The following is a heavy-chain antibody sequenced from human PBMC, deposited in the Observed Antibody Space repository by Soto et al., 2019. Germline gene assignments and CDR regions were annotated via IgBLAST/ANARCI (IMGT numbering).Heavy chain of an antibody. CDR1: GYTFTSYA. J-gene: IGHJ4*02. CDR2: INAGNGNT. D-gene: IGHD1-1*01. CDR3: ARETVQLDLDY. V-gene: IGHV1-3*01. Sequence: QVQLVQSGAEVKKPGASVKVSCKASGYTFTSYAMHWVRQAPGQRLEWMGWINAGNGNTKYSQEFQGRVTITRDTSASTDYMELSSLRSEDTAVYYCARETVQLDLDYWGQGTLVTVSS.